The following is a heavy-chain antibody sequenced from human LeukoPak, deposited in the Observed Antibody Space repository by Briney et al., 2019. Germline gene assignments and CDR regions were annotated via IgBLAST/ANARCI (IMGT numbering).Heavy chain of an antibody. CDR2: ISWNSGSI. J-gene: IGHJ4*02. V-gene: IGHV3-9*01. Sequence: GGSPRLSCAASGFTFDDYAMHWVRQAPGKGLEWVSGISWNSGSIGYADSVKGRFTISRDNAKNSLYLQMNSLRAEDTALYYCAKGGHSSPDSYFDYWGQGTLVTVSS. CDR3: AKGGHSSPDSYFDY. D-gene: IGHD6-13*01. CDR1: GFTFDDYA.